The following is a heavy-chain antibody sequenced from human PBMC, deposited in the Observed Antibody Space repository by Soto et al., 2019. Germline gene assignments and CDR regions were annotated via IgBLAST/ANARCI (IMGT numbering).Heavy chain of an antibody. J-gene: IGHJ6*02. CDR3: AKEVENYYGMDV. D-gene: IGHD2-15*01. CDR2: IPYYGSNK. Sequence: GSLRLSCAASGFTFSSYGMHWVRQAPGKGLEWAAVIPYYGSNKYYADSVKGRFTISRDNSKNTLHLQMSSLRGEDTAVYYCAKEVENYYGMDVWGQGTTVTVSS. CDR1: GFTFSSYG. V-gene: IGHV3-30*02.